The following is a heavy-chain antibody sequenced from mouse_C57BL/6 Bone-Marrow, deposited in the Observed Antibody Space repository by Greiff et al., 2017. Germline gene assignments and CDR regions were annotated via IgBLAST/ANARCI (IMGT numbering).Heavy chain of an antibody. V-gene: IGHV5-4*01. CDR2: ISDGGSYT. CDR3: ARGPMITTVAMDY. CDR1: GFTFSSYA. J-gene: IGHJ4*01. D-gene: IGHD2-4*01. Sequence: EVQVVESGGGLVKPGGSLKLSCAASGFTFSSYAMSWVRQTPEKRLEWVATISDGGSYTYYPDNVKGRFTISRDNAKNNLYLQMSHLKSEDTAMYYCARGPMITTVAMDYWGQGTSVTVSS.